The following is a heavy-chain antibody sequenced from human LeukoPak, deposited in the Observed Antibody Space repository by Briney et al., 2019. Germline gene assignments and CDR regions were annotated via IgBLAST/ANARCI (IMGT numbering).Heavy chain of an antibody. CDR3: VHERAYFDGSGYYLAFDY. CDR1: GFSLTTGGVG. D-gene: IGHD3-22*01. J-gene: IGHJ4*02. CDR2: IYWNDDK. Sequence: SGPTLVNPAQTLTLTSTFSGFSLTTGGVGVGWIRQPTGKALEWLALIYWNDDKRYNPSLKSRVTITQVSSRNQVVLTVTNADPVDTATYYCVHERAYFDGSGYYLAFDYWGQGTMVTVSS. V-gene: IGHV2-5*01.